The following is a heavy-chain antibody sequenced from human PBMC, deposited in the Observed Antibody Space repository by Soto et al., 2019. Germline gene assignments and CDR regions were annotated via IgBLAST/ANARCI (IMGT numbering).Heavy chain of an antibody. V-gene: IGHV3-30*03. CDR3: ARDRGYDAHDYYYNAMDV. CDR1: GFTFSSYG. D-gene: IGHD2-15*01. J-gene: IGHJ6*02. CDR2: ISYDGSNK. Sequence: VGSLRLSCAASGFTFSSYGMHWVRQAPGKGLEWVAVISYDGSNKYYADSVKGRFTISRDNSKNTLYLQMNSLRAEDTAVYYCARDRGYDAHDYYYNAMDVWGQGTMVTVSS.